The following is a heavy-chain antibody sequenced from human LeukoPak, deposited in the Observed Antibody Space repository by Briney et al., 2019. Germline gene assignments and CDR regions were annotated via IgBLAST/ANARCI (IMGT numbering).Heavy chain of an antibody. CDR3: ARDRAMDEYYYYGVDV. D-gene: IGHD5-18*01. CDR2: IIPIFGTA. J-gene: IGHJ6*02. V-gene: IGHV1-69*13. Sequence: SVKVSCKASGGTFSSYAISWVRQAPGQGLEWMGGIIPIFGTANYAQKFQGRVTITADESTSTAYMELSSLRSEDTAVYYCARDRAMDEYYYYGVDVWGQGTTVTVSS. CDR1: GGTFSSYA.